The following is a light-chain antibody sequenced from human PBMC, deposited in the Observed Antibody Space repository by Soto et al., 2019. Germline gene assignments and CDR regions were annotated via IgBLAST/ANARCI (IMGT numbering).Light chain of an antibody. CDR1: PGISSY. CDR2: AAS. J-gene: IGKJ3*01. Sequence: DIQLTQSPSFLSASVGDRVTITCRASPGISSYLAWYQQKPGKAPKLLIYAASTLQSGVPSRFSGSGSGTEFTLTISSLQPEDFATYYCQQLNSYPQTFGPGTKVDIK. V-gene: IGKV1-9*01. CDR3: QQLNSYPQT.